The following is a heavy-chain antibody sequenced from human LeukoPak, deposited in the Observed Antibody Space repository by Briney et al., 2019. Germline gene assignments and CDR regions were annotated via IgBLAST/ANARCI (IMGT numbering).Heavy chain of an antibody. CDR2: MYHSGTT. CDR3: ARDGPRSGYDLGHFDN. D-gene: IGHD5-12*01. CDR1: GYSISRGYY. Sequence: SSETLSLTCSVSGYSISRGYYWGWVRQPPGKGLEWIGSMYHSGTTSYNPSLKSRVTMSADTSKNQFSLKLSSVTAADTAVYYCARDGPRSGYDLGHFDNLGQGTLVTASS. V-gene: IGHV4-38-2*02. J-gene: IGHJ4*02.